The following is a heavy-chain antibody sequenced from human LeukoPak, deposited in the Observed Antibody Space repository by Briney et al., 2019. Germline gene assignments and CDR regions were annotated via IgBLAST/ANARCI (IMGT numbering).Heavy chain of an antibody. CDR3: ARDRGDYYFDY. Sequence: GASVKVSCKASGYTFISYGITWVRQAPGQGLEWMGWIGRNNGNTKFAQKFQGRVTMTTDTSTTTAHMELRSLRSDDTAVYFCARDRGDYYFDYWGQGTLVSVSS. CDR2: IGRNNGNT. J-gene: IGHJ4*02. D-gene: IGHD6-25*01. V-gene: IGHV1-18*01. CDR1: GYTFISYG.